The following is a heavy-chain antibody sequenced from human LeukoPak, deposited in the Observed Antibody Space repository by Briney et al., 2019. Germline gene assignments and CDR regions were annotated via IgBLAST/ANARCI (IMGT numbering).Heavy chain of an antibody. Sequence: GGSLRLSCAASGFTFSNYAMTWVRRAPGKGLEWVSAISGSGYSTYYADSVKGRFTISRDSSKNTLYLQMNSLRAEDTAVYYCAKDTVEGSGDWGQGTLVTVSS. D-gene: IGHD1-26*01. CDR2: ISGSGYST. CDR1: GFTFSNYA. V-gene: IGHV3-23*01. CDR3: AKDTVEGSGD. J-gene: IGHJ4*02.